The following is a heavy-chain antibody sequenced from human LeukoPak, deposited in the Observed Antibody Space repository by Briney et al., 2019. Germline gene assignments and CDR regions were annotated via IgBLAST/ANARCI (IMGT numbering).Heavy chain of an antibody. CDR2: MNPNSGNT. D-gene: IGHD2-2*01. Sequence: ASVKVSCKASGYTFTSYDINWVRQATGQGLEWMGWMNPNSGNTGYAQNFQGRVTITRNTSISTAYMELSSLRSEDTAVYYCVRGAGFCSSTSGSLGYWGQGTLVTVSS. CDR1: GYTFTSYD. J-gene: IGHJ4*02. CDR3: VRGAGFCSSTSGSLGY. V-gene: IGHV1-8*03.